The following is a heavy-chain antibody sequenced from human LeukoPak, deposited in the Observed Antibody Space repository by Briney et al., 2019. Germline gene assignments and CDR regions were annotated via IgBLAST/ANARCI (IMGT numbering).Heavy chain of an antibody. CDR1: GFTFSSYG. Sequence: PGRSLRLACAASGFTFSSYGMHWVRQAPGKGLEWVVFIWSDGSKKYYAESVKGRFIISRDNSKNTLYLQMNSLTVEDTAVFYCARDLGHCSGGSCYSWYYFDYWGQGTLVTVSS. CDR3: ARDLGHCSGGSCYSWYYFDY. D-gene: IGHD2-15*01. V-gene: IGHV3-33*01. J-gene: IGHJ4*02. CDR2: IWSDGSKK.